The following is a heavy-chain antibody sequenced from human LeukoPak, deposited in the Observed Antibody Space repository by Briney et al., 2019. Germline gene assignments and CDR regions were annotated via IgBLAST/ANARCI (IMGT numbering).Heavy chain of an antibody. Sequence: SETLSLTCTVSGGSISSYYWNWIRQPAGKGLEWIGRISTTGSTNYSPSLKSRLTMSVDTSKSQFSLRLSSVSAADTAGCYCAREYSSSSGRTFDYWGQGTLVTVSS. CDR3: AREYSSSSGRTFDY. D-gene: IGHD6-6*01. V-gene: IGHV4-4*07. CDR2: ISTTGST. CDR1: GGSISSYY. J-gene: IGHJ4*02.